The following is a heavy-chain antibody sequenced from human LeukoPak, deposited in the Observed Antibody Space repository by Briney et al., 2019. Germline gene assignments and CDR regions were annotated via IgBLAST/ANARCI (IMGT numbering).Heavy chain of an antibody. CDR2: ISYDGSNK. V-gene: IGHV3-30*01. CDR1: GFTFSSYA. Sequence: PGRSLRLSCAASGFTFSSYAMHWVRQAPGKGLEWVAVISYDGSNKYYADSVKGRFTISRDNSKNTLYLQMNSLRAEDTAVYYCARDMGGYCLEFWFDPWGQGTLVTVSS. D-gene: IGHD3-22*01. J-gene: IGHJ5*02. CDR3: ARDMGGYCLEFWFDP.